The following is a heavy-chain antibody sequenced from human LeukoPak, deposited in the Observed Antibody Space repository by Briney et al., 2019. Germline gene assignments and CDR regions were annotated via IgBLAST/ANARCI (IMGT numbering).Heavy chain of an antibody. Sequence: SETLSLTCAVYGGSFSGYYRSWIRQPPGKELEWIGEINHSGSTNYNPSLESRVTISVDTSKNQFSLKLSSVTAADTAVYYCARIAMNWFDPWGQGTLVTVSS. CDR1: GGSFSGYY. CDR3: ARIAMNWFDP. CDR2: INHSGST. J-gene: IGHJ5*02. V-gene: IGHV4-34*01.